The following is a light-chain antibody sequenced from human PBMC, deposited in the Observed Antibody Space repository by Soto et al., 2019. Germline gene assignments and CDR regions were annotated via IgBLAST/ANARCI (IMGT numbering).Light chain of an antibody. CDR1: QSVSSTH. Sequence: EVELTQSPGTLSLSPGERATLSCRASQSVSSTHLAWYQQKRGQAPRLLIYDTSTRATGIPDRFSGSGSGTDFTLPISRLEPEDVAFYHCQQYGASPWTFGQGTKVEVK. CDR3: QQYGASPWT. V-gene: IGKV3-20*01. J-gene: IGKJ1*01. CDR2: DTS.